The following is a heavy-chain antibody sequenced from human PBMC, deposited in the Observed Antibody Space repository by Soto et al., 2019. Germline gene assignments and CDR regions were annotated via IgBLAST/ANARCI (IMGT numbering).Heavy chain of an antibody. CDR3: ARTHWVYGTEY. V-gene: IGHV4-4*07. J-gene: IGHJ4*02. CDR2: VYNSGNT. Sequence: WTWIRQPAGKGLEWIGHVYNSGNTDYNPSLESRTTMAVDTSKQQFSLKVKSVTSADTAMYYCARTHWVYGTEYWGQGTLVTVSS. D-gene: IGHD2-8*01.